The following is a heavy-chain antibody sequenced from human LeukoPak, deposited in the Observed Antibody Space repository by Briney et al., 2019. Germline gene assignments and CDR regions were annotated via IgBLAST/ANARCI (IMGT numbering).Heavy chain of an antibody. J-gene: IGHJ3*02. CDR2: IYYSGST. CDR1: GGSISSGGYS. CDR3: ARVNGDYHYAFDI. Sequence: PSETLSLTCAVSGGSISSGGYSWSCIRQPAGKGLEWIGYIYYSGSTYYNPSLKSRVTISVDTSKNQFSLKLSSVTAADTAVYYCARVNGDYHYAFDIWGQGTMVTVSS. D-gene: IGHD4-17*01. V-gene: IGHV4-30-4*07.